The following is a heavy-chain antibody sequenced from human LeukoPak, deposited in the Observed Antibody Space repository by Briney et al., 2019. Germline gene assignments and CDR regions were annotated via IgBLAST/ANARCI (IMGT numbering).Heavy chain of an antibody. CDR2: IYTNGRT. Sequence: TSETLSLTCTVSSASINSGDFYWSWIRQPAGKGLEWIGRIYTNGRTIYNPSLKSRLTISLDTSRNQFSLKLTSVTAADTAVYYCARAPNNEHDYLYFDSWDEGVLVTVSS. CDR3: ARAPNNEHDYLYFDS. J-gene: IGHJ4*02. V-gene: IGHV4-61*02. D-gene: IGHD5-12*01. CDR1: SASINSGDFY.